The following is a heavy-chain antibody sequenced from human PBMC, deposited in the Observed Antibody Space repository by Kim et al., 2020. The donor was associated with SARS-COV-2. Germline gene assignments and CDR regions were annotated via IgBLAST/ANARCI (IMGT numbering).Heavy chain of an antibody. D-gene: IGHD5-12*01. CDR2: ISRTSDYI. V-gene: IGHV3-21*01. CDR3: ARDYTDAASGDDYAKFG. Sequence: GGSLRLSCAASGFTFSSFSMNWVRQAPGMGLEWVSSISRTSDYIYYADLVKGRFTISRDNAKNSLYLQMNSLRAEDTAVYYCARDYTDAASGDDYAKFGWGQGTLVTVSS. CDR1: GFTFSSFS. J-gene: IGHJ4*02.